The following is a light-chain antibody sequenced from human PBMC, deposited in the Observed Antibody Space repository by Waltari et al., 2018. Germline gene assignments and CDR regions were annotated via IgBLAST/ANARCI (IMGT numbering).Light chain of an antibody. V-gene: IGKV3-20*01. CDR3: QKYERLPAT. CDR1: QSIGRS. CDR2: DVA. J-gene: IGKJ1*01. Sequence: SCRASQSIGRSLVWYQQKPGQAPRLLIYDVARRATGIPDRFSGSGYGTDFSLPISRLEPEDFAVYYCQKYERLPATFGQGTTVEIK.